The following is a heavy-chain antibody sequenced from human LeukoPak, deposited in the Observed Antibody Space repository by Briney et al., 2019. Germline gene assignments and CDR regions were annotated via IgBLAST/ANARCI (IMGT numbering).Heavy chain of an antibody. CDR2: ISSSSSTT. CDR3: ARGSGWGGEW. Sequence: PGGSLRLSCAVSGFTFRSYSMHWVRQAPGKGLEWVAYISSSSSTTYYVDSVMGRFTISRDNAKNSLNLQMTSLRDEDTAVYYCARGSGWGGEWWGQGTLVTVSS. CDR1: GFTFRSYS. V-gene: IGHV3-48*02. J-gene: IGHJ4*02. D-gene: IGHD6-19*01.